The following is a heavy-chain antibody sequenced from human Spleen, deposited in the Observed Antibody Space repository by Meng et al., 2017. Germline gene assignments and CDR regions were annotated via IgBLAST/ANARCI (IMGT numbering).Heavy chain of an antibody. Sequence: GESLKISCAASGFTFRNYAMSWVRQAPGKGLEWVSDISGSSGTAYYADSVKGRFTISRDNSKNTLFLQMDSLRAEDTAVYYCARTDLYSSGWYSYNFDYWGQGTLVTVSS. V-gene: IGHV3-23*01. D-gene: IGHD6-19*01. CDR2: ISGSSGTA. J-gene: IGHJ4*02. CDR3: ARTDLYSSGWYSYNFDY. CDR1: GFTFRNYA.